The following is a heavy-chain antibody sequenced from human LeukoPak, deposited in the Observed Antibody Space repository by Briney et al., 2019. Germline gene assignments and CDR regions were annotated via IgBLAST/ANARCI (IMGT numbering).Heavy chain of an antibody. Sequence: KPSETLSLTCTVSGGSISTYYWSWIRQPPGKGLEWIGYIYHSGSTNYNPSLKSRVTISVDTSKNQFSLKLTSVTAADTAVCYCARDRGDYADYWGQGTLVTASS. CDR1: GGSISTYY. CDR2: IYHSGST. J-gene: IGHJ4*02. V-gene: IGHV4-59*01. CDR3: ARDRGDYADY.